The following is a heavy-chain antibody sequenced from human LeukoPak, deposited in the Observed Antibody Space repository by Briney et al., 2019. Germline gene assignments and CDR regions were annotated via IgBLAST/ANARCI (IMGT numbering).Heavy chain of an antibody. Sequence: SETLSLTCTVSGDSISTYFWSWIRQPPGKGLEWIGYISYSGSTNYKPSLKSRVTISVDTSKNQFSLKLSSVIAADTAVYYCARVEVPAALLGFDYWGQGTLVTVSS. D-gene: IGHD2-2*01. J-gene: IGHJ4*02. CDR2: ISYSGST. V-gene: IGHV4-59*01. CDR3: ARVEVPAALLGFDY. CDR1: GDSISTYF.